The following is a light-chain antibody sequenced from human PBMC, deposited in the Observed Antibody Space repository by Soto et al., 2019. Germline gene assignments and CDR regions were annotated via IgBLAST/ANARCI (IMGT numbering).Light chain of an antibody. V-gene: IGLV2-14*03. CDR1: RTDVDGHDY. CDR3: SSYTASTPFYG. CDR2: DVH. J-gene: IGLJ1*01. Sequence: QSVLTQPASVSGSPGQSITISCTGARTDVDGHDYVSWYQQHPGQAPKLIIFDVHNRPSGVSSRFSGSKSGDTASLTISGLRAEHAGDYYCSSYTASTPFYGFGTGTKVTVL.